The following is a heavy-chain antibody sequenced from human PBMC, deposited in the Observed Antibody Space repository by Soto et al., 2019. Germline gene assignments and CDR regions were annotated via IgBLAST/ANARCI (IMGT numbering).Heavy chain of an antibody. CDR2: IIGSGINT. V-gene: IGHV3-23*01. CDR1: GFTFSTYA. J-gene: IGHJ4*02. D-gene: IGHD2-8*02. Sequence: DVQLLESGGGLIHPGGSLRLSCAASGFTFSTYAMNWVRQVPGKGPEWVSSIIGSGINTYYTDSVKGRFTISRDNYKSTLHLQMNSLRVEDTAVYYCAKGALGQCAGAICYQFDSWGQGTLVTVAS. CDR3: AKGALGQCAGAICYQFDS.